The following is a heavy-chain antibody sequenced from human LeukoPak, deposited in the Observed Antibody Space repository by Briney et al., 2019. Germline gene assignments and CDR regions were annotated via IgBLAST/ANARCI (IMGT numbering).Heavy chain of an antibody. D-gene: IGHD6-19*01. CDR3: AKGREGSSGWYSNFDY. J-gene: IGHJ4*02. V-gene: IGHV3-23*01. CDR1: GFTFSTYA. CDR2: ISGSGGST. Sequence: GGSLRLSCAASGFTFSTYAMSWVREAPGEGLEWVSGISGSGGSTYYADSVKGRFTISRDNSKNTLYLQMNSLRAEDTAVYYCAKGREGSSGWYSNFDYWGQGTLVTVPS.